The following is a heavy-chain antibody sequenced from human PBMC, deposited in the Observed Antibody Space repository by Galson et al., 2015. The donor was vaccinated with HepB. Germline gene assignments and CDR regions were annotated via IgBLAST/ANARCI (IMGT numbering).Heavy chain of an antibody. Sequence: SLRLSCAASGFTFSSYGMHWVRQAPGKGLEWVAFIRYDGSNKYYADSVKGRFTISRDNSKNTLYLQMNSLRAEDTAVYYCAKGRYYYDSSDDFDYWGQGTLVTVSS. V-gene: IGHV3-30*02. CDR1: GFTFSSYG. CDR2: IRYDGSNK. D-gene: IGHD3-22*01. J-gene: IGHJ4*02. CDR3: AKGRYYYDSSDDFDY.